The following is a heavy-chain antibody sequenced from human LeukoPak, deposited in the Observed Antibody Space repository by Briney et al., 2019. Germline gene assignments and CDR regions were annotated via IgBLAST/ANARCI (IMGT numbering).Heavy chain of an antibody. Sequence: PGGSLRLSCAASGFTFSTYAMNWVRQAPGKGLEWVSGISGSGGTTYYADSVKGRFTISRDNSKNTLYLQMNYLRAEDTALYYCARDLPPGSSGWYLGYWGQGTLVTVSS. D-gene: IGHD6-19*01. CDR1: GFTFSTYA. J-gene: IGHJ4*02. V-gene: IGHV3-23*01. CDR3: ARDLPPGSSGWYLGY. CDR2: ISGSGGTT.